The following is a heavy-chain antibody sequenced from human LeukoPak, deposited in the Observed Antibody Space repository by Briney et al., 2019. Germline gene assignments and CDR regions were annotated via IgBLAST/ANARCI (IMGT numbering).Heavy chain of an antibody. J-gene: IGHJ6*02. Sequence: GGSLRLSCAASGFTFSSYSMNWVRQAPGKGLEWVSSISRSSSYIYYADSVKGRFTISRDNAKNSLYLQMNSLRAEDTAVYYCASVGIVVVPATDGMDVWGQGTTVTVPS. CDR2: ISRSSSYI. V-gene: IGHV3-21*01. CDR3: ASVGIVVVPATDGMDV. D-gene: IGHD2-2*03. CDR1: GFTFSSYS.